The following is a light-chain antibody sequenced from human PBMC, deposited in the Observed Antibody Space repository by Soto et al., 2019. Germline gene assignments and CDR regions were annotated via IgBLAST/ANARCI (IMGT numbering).Light chain of an antibody. V-gene: IGLV2-14*01. J-gene: IGLJ3*02. CDR1: SSDVGGYNY. Sequence: QSALTQPASVSGSPGQSITISCTGTSSDVGGYNYVSWYQQHTGKAPKLMIYEVINRPSGVSDRFSGSRSGNTASLTISGLQAEDESDYYCSSYTRSSTWVFGGVTKVTVL. CDR3: SSYTRSSTWV. CDR2: EVI.